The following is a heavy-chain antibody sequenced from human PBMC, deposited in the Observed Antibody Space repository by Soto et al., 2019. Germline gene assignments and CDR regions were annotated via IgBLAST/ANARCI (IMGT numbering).Heavy chain of an antibody. V-gene: IGHV3-15*07. CDR2: VKSKIDGGTI. CDR3: SADLPDWGAYAFDY. CDR1: GFTFNGAW. J-gene: IGHJ4*02. D-gene: IGHD1-26*01. Sequence: EVQLVESGGGLVEPGGSLRLSCAASGFTFNGAWMNWVRQAPGKGLEWVGRVKSKIDGGTIDYAAPVKGRFTISRDDSRNTVSLKMNSLRTEDAAMYYCSADLPDWGAYAFDYWGQGTLVTVSS.